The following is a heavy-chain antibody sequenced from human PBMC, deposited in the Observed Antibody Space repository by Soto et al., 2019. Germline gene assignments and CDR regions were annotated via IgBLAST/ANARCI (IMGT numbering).Heavy chain of an antibody. CDR3: ARDIGSFAYGEGY. CDR1: GGSINSYW. Sequence: SETLSLTCSVSGGSINSYWWSWIRQPTGKGLEWIGRVYSSGTTDYNPSLNSRATMSVETSKNQFSLKLSSVTAADTAVYYCARDIGSFAYGEGYWGQGIQVTVSS. V-gene: IGHV4-4*07. J-gene: IGHJ4*02. D-gene: IGHD3-10*01. CDR2: VYSSGTT.